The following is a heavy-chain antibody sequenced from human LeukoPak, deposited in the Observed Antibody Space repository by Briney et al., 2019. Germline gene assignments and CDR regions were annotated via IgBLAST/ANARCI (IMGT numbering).Heavy chain of an antibody. CDR2: IKPDGSEK. Sequence: GGSLRLSCAASGFTFSSYWMSWVRQSPGKGLEWVANIKPDGSEKYFMDSAKGRFTISRDNAKNALYLEMNSLRAEDTAEYYCARLIYYYDSSGYYRDYWGQGTLVTVSS. CDR3: ARLIYYYDSSGYYRDY. V-gene: IGHV3-7*01. CDR1: GFTFSSYW. J-gene: IGHJ4*02. D-gene: IGHD3-22*01.